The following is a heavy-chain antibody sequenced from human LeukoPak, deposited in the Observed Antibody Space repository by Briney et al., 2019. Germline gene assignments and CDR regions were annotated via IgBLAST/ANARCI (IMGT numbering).Heavy chain of an antibody. CDR1: GGSFSGYY. Sequence: SETLSLTCAVYGGSFSGYYWSWIRQPPGKGLEWIGEINHSGSTNYNPSLKSRVTISVDTSKNQFSLKLSSVTAADTAVYYCARHPRAWIQLWTFFDYWGQGTLVTVSS. J-gene: IGHJ4*02. CDR3: ARHPRAWIQLWTFFDY. CDR2: INHSGST. D-gene: IGHD5-18*01. V-gene: IGHV4-34*01.